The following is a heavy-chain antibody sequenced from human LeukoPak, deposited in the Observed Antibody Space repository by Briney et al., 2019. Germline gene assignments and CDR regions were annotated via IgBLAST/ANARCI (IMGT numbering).Heavy chain of an antibody. Sequence: PGGSLRLSCAASGFTFSSYWMHWVRQAPGKGLVWVSRINSDGSSTSYADSVKGRFTISRDNARNTLYLQMNSLRAEDTAVYYCARAVLYYYDSSGYPRPYNWFDPWGQGTLVTVSS. CDR1: GFTFSSYW. CDR2: INSDGSST. J-gene: IGHJ5*02. V-gene: IGHV3-74*01. D-gene: IGHD3-22*01. CDR3: ARAVLYYYDSSGYPRPYNWFDP.